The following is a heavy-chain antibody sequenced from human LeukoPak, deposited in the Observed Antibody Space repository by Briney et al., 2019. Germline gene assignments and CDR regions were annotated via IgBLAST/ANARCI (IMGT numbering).Heavy chain of an antibody. Sequence: ASVKVSCKASGYTFTGYFIHWVRQAPGQGLEWMGRINPNSGGTDYAQNFQGRVTMTRDTSISTVYMELIRLTSDDTVVYFCARLPIAVAGAYYFDYWGQGTLVTVSS. D-gene: IGHD6-19*01. V-gene: IGHV1-2*05. CDR3: ARLPIAVAGAYYFDY. J-gene: IGHJ4*02. CDR1: GYTFTGYF. CDR2: INPNSGGT.